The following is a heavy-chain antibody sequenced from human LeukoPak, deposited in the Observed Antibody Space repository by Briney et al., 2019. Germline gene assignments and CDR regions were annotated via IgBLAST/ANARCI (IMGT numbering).Heavy chain of an antibody. Sequence: GGSLRLSCAASGFTFSSYAMSWVRQAPGKGLEWVSAISGSGGSTYYADSVKGRFPISRDNSKNTLYLQMNSLRAEDTAVYYCASAAGYSSSWYVDYWGQGTLVTVSS. J-gene: IGHJ4*02. V-gene: IGHV3-23*01. CDR3: ASAAGYSSSWYVDY. CDR2: ISGSGGST. D-gene: IGHD6-13*01. CDR1: GFTFSSYA.